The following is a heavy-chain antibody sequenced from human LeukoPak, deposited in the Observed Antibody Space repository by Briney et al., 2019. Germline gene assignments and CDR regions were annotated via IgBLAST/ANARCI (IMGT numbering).Heavy chain of an antibody. CDR1: GGSISSGGYD. D-gene: IGHD3-22*01. CDR2: ISYSGST. J-gene: IGHJ4*02. V-gene: IGHV4-31*03. CDR3: ANFDSSGYFGFAY. Sequence: SETLSFTCTVSGGSISSGGYDWSWLGQQPGKGLEWIGYISYSGSTYYNPSLKSRVTISVDTSKNQFSLKLSSVTAADTAVYYCANFDSSGYFGFAYWGQGTLVTVSS.